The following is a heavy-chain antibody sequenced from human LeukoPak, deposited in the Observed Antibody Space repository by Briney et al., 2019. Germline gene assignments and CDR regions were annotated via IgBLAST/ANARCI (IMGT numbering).Heavy chain of an antibody. J-gene: IGHJ4*01. V-gene: IGHV4-59*08. CDR2: IYSSGSA. CDR1: GASINNNF. D-gene: IGHD3-22*01. Sequence: SETLSLTCTVSGASINNNFWIWIRQPPGKGLEWIGYIYSSGSANYNPSLKSRVIISGDTSKNQTSLNLTSVTAADTAVYFCARHRDYYDTWGHGTLVTVSS. CDR3: ARHRDYYDT.